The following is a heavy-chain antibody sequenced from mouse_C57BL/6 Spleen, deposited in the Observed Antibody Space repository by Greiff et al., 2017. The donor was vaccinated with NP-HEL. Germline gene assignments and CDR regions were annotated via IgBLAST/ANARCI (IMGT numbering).Heavy chain of an antibody. CDR1: GFSLTSYG. V-gene: IGHV2-2*01. CDR3: ALDHRYFDV. J-gene: IGHJ2*01. CDR2: IWSGGSS. Sequence: QVQLQQPGPGLVQPSQSLSITCTASGFSLTSYGVHWVRQSPGKGLEWLGVIWSGGSSDYNAAFISRMSNSKDNSKCQGVIRMNTLQAAVTAISYCALDHRYFDVWGPGTTLTVSS.